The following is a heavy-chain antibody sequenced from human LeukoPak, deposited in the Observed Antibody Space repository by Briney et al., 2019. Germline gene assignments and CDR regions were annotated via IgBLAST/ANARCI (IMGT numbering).Heavy chain of an antibody. V-gene: IGHV3-48*01. CDR3: ARDWGGSGWYGYGMDV. D-gene: IGHD6-19*01. CDR2: ITNSGNSK. Sequence: GGSLRLSCAASEFTFSSYSMNWVRQAPGKGLEWVSYITNSGNSKSYADSVKGRFTISRDNSKNTLYLQMNSLRAEDTAVYYCARDWGGSGWYGYGMDVWGQGTTVTVSS. J-gene: IGHJ6*02. CDR1: EFTFSSYS.